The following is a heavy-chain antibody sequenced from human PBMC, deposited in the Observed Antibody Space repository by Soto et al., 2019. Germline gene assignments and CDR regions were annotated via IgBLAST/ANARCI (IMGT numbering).Heavy chain of an antibody. V-gene: IGHV3-23*01. CDR1: GFTFSSYA. CDR2: ISGSGGST. CDR3: AKDDSRRSGYHLDAFDI. D-gene: IGHD3-22*01. J-gene: IGHJ3*02. Sequence: GGSLRLSCAASGFTFSSYAMSWVRQAPGKGLEWVSGISGSGGSTYYADSVKGRFTISRDNSKNTLYLQMNSLRAEDTAVYYCAKDDSRRSGYHLDAFDIWGQGTMVTVSS.